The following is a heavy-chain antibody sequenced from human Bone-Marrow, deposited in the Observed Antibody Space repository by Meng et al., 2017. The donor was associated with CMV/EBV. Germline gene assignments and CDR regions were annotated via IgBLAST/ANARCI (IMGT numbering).Heavy chain of an antibody. D-gene: IGHD2-2*02. CDR2: IYYSGST. CDR1: GGSISSYY. Sequence: SETLSLTCTVSGGSISSYYWSWIRQPPGKGLEWIGYIYYSGSTNYNPSLKSRVTISVDTSKNQFSLKLSSVTAADTAVYYCARGRACSSTSCYTDYWGQGTRVTVSS. J-gene: IGHJ4*02. V-gene: IGHV4-59*01. CDR3: ARGRACSSTSCYTDY.